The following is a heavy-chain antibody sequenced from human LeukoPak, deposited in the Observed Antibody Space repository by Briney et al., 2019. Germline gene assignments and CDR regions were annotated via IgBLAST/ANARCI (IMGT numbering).Heavy chain of an antibody. CDR1: GFTFSAYS. Sequence: PGGSLRLSCAASGFTFSAYSMNWVRQAPGKGLEWVSSAGTSSSYIYYADSVKGRFTISRDNAKNSLYLQMNSLRAEDTAVYYCARDAPYYYDSTGFSPRYFDYWGQGALVTVSS. J-gene: IGHJ4*02. CDR3: ARDAPYYYDSTGFSPRYFDY. CDR2: AGTSSSYI. D-gene: IGHD3-22*01. V-gene: IGHV3-21*01.